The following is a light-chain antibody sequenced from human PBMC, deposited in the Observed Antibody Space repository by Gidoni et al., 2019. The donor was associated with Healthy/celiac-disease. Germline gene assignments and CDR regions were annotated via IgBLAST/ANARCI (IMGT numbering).Light chain of an antibody. Sequence: IVLTQSPGTLSLSSGERATLSGRASQSVSSSYLCGYQQKPGQAPRPLLHGASSRATGIPDRFSGSGWGTDFTLTISRLEPEDVAVYYCQQYGSSPYTFGQGTKLEIK. CDR2: GAS. CDR1: QSVSSSY. J-gene: IGKJ2*01. V-gene: IGKV3-20*01. CDR3: QQYGSSPYT.